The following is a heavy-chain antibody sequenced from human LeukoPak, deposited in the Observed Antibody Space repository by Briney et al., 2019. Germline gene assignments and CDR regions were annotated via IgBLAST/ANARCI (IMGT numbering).Heavy chain of an antibody. Sequence: GGSLRLSCATSGFSFTDYPMNWVRQAPGKGLEWISNIRTTAEGAKYAYYADSVKGRVTISRDDGKNTLYLHMNSLRDDDTVLYYAAAGIRYAFDYWGQGILVTVSS. CDR2: IRTTAEGAKYA. CDR3: AAGIRYAFDY. CDR1: GFSFTDYP. J-gene: IGHJ4*02. V-gene: IGHV3-48*02. D-gene: IGHD3-9*01.